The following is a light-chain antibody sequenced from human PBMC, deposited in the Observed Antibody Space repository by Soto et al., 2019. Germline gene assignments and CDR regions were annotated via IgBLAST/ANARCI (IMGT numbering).Light chain of an antibody. CDR3: QQYGSSPWT. Sequence: EIVLTQSPGTLSLSPGERATLSCRASQSVSSNYLAWYQQKPGQAPRPLIYGASSRATGIPDRFSGSGAGTDFTLTISRQEHEDFAVYYCQQYGSSPWTFGQGTKVDIK. CDR2: GAS. J-gene: IGKJ1*01. V-gene: IGKV3-20*01. CDR1: QSVSSNY.